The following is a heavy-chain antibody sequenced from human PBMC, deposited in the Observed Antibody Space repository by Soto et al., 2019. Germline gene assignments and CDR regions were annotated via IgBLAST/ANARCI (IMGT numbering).Heavy chain of an antibody. CDR2: INAGNGNT. J-gene: IGHJ4*02. D-gene: IGHD6-6*01. Sequence: ASVKVSCKASGYTFTSYAMHWVRQAPGQRLEWMGWINAGNGNTKYSQKFQGRVTITRDTSASTAYMELSSLRSEDTAVYYCARGYDEYSSSFLFDYWGQGTLVTVSS. CDR3: ARGYDEYSSSFLFDY. CDR1: GYTFTSYA. V-gene: IGHV1-3*01.